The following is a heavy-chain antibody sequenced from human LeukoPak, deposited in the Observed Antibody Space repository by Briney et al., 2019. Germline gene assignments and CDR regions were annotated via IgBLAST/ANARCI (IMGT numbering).Heavy chain of an antibody. CDR2: IYTSGIT. V-gene: IGHV4-61*02. Sequence: SETLSLTCTVSGGSITSTTYYWSWIRQPAGKGPEWIGRIYTSGITAYNPSLESRVTISIDTSKNQFSLRLSSVTAADSAIYYCARGEILTGYYAELVGTFDIWGQGTMVTVSS. D-gene: IGHD3-9*01. CDR1: GGSITSTTYY. J-gene: IGHJ3*02. CDR3: ARGEILTGYYAELVGTFDI.